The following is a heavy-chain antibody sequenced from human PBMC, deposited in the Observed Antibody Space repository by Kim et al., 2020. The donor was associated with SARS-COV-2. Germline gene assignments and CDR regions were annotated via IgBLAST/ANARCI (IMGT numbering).Heavy chain of an antibody. V-gene: IGHV3-23*01. D-gene: IGHD6-19*01. CDR3: AKGGGSSSSGWYRVYYFDY. CDR2: ISGSGIST. CDR1: GFTFSSYA. J-gene: IGHJ4*02. Sequence: GGSLRLSCAASGFTFSSYAMSWVRQAPGKGLEWVSVISGSGISTYYADSVKGRFTISRDNSKNTLYLQMNSLRAEDTAVYYCAKGGGSSSSGWYRVYYFDYWGQGTLVTVSS.